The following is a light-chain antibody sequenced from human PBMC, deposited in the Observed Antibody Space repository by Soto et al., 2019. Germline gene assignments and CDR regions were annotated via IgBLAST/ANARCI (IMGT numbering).Light chain of an antibody. Sequence: QSVLTQSPSVSEAPRQRVTLTCSGSSSNIGDNPVNWYQQLPGKAPKLLIYYDDLLASGVSDRFSGSKSGTSASLAISGLQSEDEGDYYCAAWDDSLDGVVFGGGTKLTVL. CDR3: AAWDDSLDGVV. CDR2: YDD. J-gene: IGLJ2*01. V-gene: IGLV1-36*01. CDR1: SSNIGDNP.